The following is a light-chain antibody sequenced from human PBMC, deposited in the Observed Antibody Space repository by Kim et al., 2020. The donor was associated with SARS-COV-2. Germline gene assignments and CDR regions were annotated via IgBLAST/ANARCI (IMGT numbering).Light chain of an antibody. CDR3: QQYYSYRLT. V-gene: IGKV1-8*01. CDR2: AAS. Sequence: AIRITQSPSSLSASTGDRVTITCRASQGISSYLAWYQQKPGKAPKHLIYAASTLQSGVPSRFSGSGSGTDFTLTISCLQSEDFATYYCQQYYSYRLTFGGGNKVDIK. CDR1: QGISSY. J-gene: IGKJ4*01.